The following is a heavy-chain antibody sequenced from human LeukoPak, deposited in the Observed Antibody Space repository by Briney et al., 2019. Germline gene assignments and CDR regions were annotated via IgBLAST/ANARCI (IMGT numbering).Heavy chain of an antibody. CDR3: ARQARYCSGGSCYGEFDY. CDR1: GGSIRSSNNY. J-gene: IGHJ4*02. D-gene: IGHD2-15*01. Sequence: SETLSLTCTVSGGSIRSSNNYWGWIRQPPGKGLEWIGGIHYSGSTYYYPSLKSRVTISVDTSKNQFSLKLSSVTAADTAVYYCARQARYCSGGSCYGEFDYWGQGTLVTVSS. V-gene: IGHV4-39*07. CDR2: IHYSGST.